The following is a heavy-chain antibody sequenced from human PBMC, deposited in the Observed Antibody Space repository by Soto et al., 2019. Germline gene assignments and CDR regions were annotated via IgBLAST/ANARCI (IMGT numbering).Heavy chain of an antibody. CDR1: GYTFTGYY. CDR3: ARTSYGTTDAFDI. V-gene: IGHV1-2*04. Sequence: ASVKVSCKASGYTFTGYYMHWVRQAPGQGLEWMGWINPNSGGTNYAQKFQGWVTMTRDTSISTAYMELSRLRSDDTAVYYCARTSYGTTDAFDIWGQGTMVTVSS. CDR2: INPNSGGT. J-gene: IGHJ3*02. D-gene: IGHD5-18*01.